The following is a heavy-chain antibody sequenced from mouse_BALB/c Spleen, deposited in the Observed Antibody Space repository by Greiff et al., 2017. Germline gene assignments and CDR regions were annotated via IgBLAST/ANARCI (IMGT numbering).Heavy chain of an antibody. CDR2: IYPGNGDT. J-gene: IGHJ2*01. V-gene: IGHV1-12*01. D-gene: IGHD1-1*01. CDR1: GYTFTSYN. CDR3: ARYGKNYGSSS. Sequence: LQQPGAELVKPGASVKMSCKASGYTFTSYNMHWVKQTPGQGLEWIGAIYPGNGDTSYNQKFKGKATLTADKSSSTAYMQLSSLTSEDSAVYYCARYGKNYGSSSWGQGTTLTVSS.